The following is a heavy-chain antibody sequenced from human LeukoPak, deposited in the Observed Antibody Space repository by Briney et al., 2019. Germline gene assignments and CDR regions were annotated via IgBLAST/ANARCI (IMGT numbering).Heavy chain of an antibody. J-gene: IGHJ4*02. D-gene: IGHD3-10*01. CDR1: GFTFSGYW. V-gene: IGHV3-74*01. CDR2: IYSDGITT. CDR3: ARDFFRSGTHSNDY. Sequence: PGGSLRLSCVASGFTFSGYWMHWVRQAPGKGLVWVSRIYSDGITTTYADSVKGRFTISRDNAKNTLYLQMNSLRAEDTAVCYCARDFFRSGTHSNDYWGRGTLVTVSS.